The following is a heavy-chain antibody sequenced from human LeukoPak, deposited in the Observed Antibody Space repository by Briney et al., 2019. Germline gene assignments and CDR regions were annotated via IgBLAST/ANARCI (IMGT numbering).Heavy chain of an antibody. CDR1: GFTFSSYS. J-gene: IGHJ6*03. D-gene: IGHD3-10*01. Sequence: PGGSLRLSCAASGFTFSSYSMNWVRQAPGKGLEWVSSISSSSSYIYYADSVKGRFTISRDNAKNSLYLQMNSLRAEDTAVYYCAREVGTMVRGVIIVPDYYYYYMDVWGKGTTVTVSS. CDR3: AREVGTMVRGVIIVPDYYYYYMDV. V-gene: IGHV3-21*01. CDR2: ISSSSSYI.